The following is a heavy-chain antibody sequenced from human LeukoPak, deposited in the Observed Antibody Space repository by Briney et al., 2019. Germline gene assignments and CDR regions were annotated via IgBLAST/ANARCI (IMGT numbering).Heavy chain of an antibody. CDR2: IYPGDSDT. Sequence: GESLKISCKGSGYSFTSYWIGWVRQMPGKGLEWMGIIYPGDSDTRYSPSFQGQVTISADKSISTAYLQWSSLKASDTAMYYCARQVYDSSGYDAFDIWGQGTMVTVSS. CDR1: GYSFTSYW. V-gene: IGHV5-51*01. J-gene: IGHJ3*02. CDR3: ARQVYDSSGYDAFDI. D-gene: IGHD3-22*01.